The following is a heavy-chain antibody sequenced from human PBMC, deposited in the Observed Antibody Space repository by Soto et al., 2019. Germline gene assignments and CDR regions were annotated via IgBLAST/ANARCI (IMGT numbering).Heavy chain of an antibody. J-gene: IGHJ4*02. Sequence: QVQLVQSGAEEKKPGASVKVSCKASGYTFTGYAMHWVRQAPGQRLEWMGWINAGNGNTKYSQKFQGRVTITRDTVASAAYMELSSLSSEDTAVYYCARAVAVPADFDYWGQGTLVPVSS. CDR1: GYTFTGYA. V-gene: IGHV1-3*05. D-gene: IGHD6-19*01. CDR3: ARAVAVPADFDY. CDR2: INAGNGNT.